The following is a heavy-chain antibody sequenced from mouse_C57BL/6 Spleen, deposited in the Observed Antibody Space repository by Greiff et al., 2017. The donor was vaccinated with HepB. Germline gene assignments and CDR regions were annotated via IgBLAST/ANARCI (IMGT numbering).Heavy chain of an antibody. J-gene: IGHJ2*01. CDR1: GFTFSSYT. Sequence: EVKLMESGGGLVKPGGSLKLSCAASGFTFSSYTMSWVRQTPEKRLEWVATISGGGGNTYYPDSVKGRFTISRDNAKNTLYLQMSSLRSEDTALYYCARRKTYGSSYGFDYWGQGTTLTVSS. CDR3: ARRKTYGSSYGFDY. V-gene: IGHV5-9*01. D-gene: IGHD1-1*01. CDR2: ISGGGGNT.